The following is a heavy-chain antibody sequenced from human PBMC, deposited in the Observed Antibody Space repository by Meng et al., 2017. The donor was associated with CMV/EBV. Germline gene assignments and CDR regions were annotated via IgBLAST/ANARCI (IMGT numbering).Heavy chain of an antibody. Sequence: QGQREGSGPGLVKPSETLSLTCPVSGGSISSYYWSWIRQPAGKGLEWIGRIYTSGSTNYNPSLKSRVTMSVDTSKNQFSLKLSSVTAADTAVYYCARDLMNCSSTSCANWFDPWGQGTLVTVSS. CDR2: IYTSGST. D-gene: IGHD2-2*01. J-gene: IGHJ5*02. V-gene: IGHV4-4*07. CDR1: GGSISSYY. CDR3: ARDLMNCSSTSCANWFDP.